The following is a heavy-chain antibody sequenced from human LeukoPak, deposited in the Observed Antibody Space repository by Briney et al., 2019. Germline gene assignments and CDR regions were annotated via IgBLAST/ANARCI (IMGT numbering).Heavy chain of an antibody. D-gene: IGHD3-22*01. CDR1: GFTFSSYA. J-gene: IGHJ4*02. CDR3: AKIPVSYSSGWSNFDY. Sequence: GGSLRLSCAASGFTFSSYAMSWVRQPPRTGLEWVSGIGDNGGNTYYADSVKGRFTISRDNSKNTLFLQMNSLRAEDTAVYYCAKIPVSYSSGWSNFDYWGQGTLVTVSS. CDR2: IGDNGGNT. V-gene: IGHV3-23*01.